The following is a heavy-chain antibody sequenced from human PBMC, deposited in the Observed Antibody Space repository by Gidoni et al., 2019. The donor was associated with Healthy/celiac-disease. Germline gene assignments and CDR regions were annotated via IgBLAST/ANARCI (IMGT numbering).Heavy chain of an antibody. CDR1: GFTFSTYS. CDR2: ISSSSIYI. V-gene: IGHV3-21*01. D-gene: IGHD3-10*01. Sequence: EVPLVASGVGLVKPGGSLSLSCSASGFTFSTYSMNWVRQDTRKGREWVSYISSSSIYIYYADSVKGRLTISRDNDKNSLYLQMNSLRAEDTAVYYCARISPGGSGSYYNRSNYWGQGTLVTVSS. CDR3: ARISPGGSGSYYNRSNY. J-gene: IGHJ4*02.